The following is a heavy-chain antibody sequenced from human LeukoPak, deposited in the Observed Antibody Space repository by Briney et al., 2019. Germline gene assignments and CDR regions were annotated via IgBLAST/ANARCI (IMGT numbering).Heavy chain of an antibody. J-gene: IGHJ4*02. CDR3: AKDLDYGDYLSDY. V-gene: IGHV3-30*02. D-gene: IGHD4-17*01. CDR2: IRYDGSNK. Sequence: GGSLILSCAASGFTFSSYGMHWVRQAPGKGLEWVAFIRYDGSNKYYADSVKGRFTISRDNSKNTLYLQMNSLRAEDTAVYYCAKDLDYGDYLSDYWGQGTLVTVSS. CDR1: GFTFSSYG.